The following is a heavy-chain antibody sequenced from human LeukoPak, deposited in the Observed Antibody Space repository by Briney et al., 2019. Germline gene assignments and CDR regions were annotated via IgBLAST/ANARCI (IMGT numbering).Heavy chain of an antibody. CDR3: AKVQETARVTNAFDI. CDR2: ISYDGSNK. V-gene: IGHV3-30*18. CDR1: GFTFSSYG. J-gene: IGHJ3*02. Sequence: GGSLRLSCAASGFTFSSYGMHWVRQAPGKGLEWVAVISYDGSNKYYADSVKGRFTISRDNSKNTLSLQMNSLRAEDTAVYYCAKVQETARVTNAFDIWGQGTMVTVSS. D-gene: IGHD4-11*01.